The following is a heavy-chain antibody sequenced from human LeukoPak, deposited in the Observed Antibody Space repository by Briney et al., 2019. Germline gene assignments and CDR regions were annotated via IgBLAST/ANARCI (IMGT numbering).Heavy chain of an antibody. Sequence: GGSLRLSCAASGFTFSSYSMNWVRQAPGKGLEWVSSISSSSSYIYYADSVKGRFTISRDNPKNSLYLQMNSLRAEDTAVYYCARDTCGYSYGDALDIWGQGTMVTVSS. V-gene: IGHV3-21*01. CDR2: ISSSSSYI. CDR1: GFTFSSYS. D-gene: IGHD5-18*01. J-gene: IGHJ3*02. CDR3: ARDTCGYSYGDALDI.